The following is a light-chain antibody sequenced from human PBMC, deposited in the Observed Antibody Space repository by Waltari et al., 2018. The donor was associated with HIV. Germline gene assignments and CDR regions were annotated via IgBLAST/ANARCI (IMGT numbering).Light chain of an antibody. CDR2: EVS. J-gene: IGLJ1*01. CDR3: SSYAGSNNYV. Sequence: QSALTQPPSASGSPGQSVTISCTGTSSDVGGYNYVSWYQQHPGKAPKLMIYEVSKRPSGVPDRCFGSKSGNTASLTVSGLQAEDEADYYCSSYAGSNNYVFGTGTKVTVL. V-gene: IGLV2-8*01. CDR1: SSDVGGYNY.